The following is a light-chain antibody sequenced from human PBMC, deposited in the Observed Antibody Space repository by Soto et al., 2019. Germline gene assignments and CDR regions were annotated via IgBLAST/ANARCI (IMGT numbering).Light chain of an antibody. CDR1: SSNIGAGYD. J-gene: IGLJ1*01. Sequence: QSVLTQPPSVSGAPGQRVTISCTGSSSNIGAGYDVHWYQHLPGTAPKLLIYSNNNRPSGVPDRFSGSKSGASASLAITGLQAEDEADYYCQSYDNSLSGSGVFGTGTKVTVL. CDR2: SNN. CDR3: QSYDNSLSGSGV. V-gene: IGLV1-40*01.